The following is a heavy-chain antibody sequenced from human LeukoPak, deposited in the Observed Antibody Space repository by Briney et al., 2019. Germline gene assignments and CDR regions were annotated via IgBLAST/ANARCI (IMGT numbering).Heavy chain of an antibody. Sequence: SKTLSLTCTVSGGSISSSSYYWGWIRQPPGKGLEWIGSIYYSGITYYNPSLKSRVTISVDTSKNQFSLKLNSVTAADTAVYYCARQRGYHYDSTTNRFSDLWGQGTRVTVSS. D-gene: IGHD3-22*01. CDR1: GGSISSSSYY. CDR2: IYYSGIT. J-gene: IGHJ5*02. CDR3: ARQRGYHYDSTTNRFSDL. V-gene: IGHV4-39*01.